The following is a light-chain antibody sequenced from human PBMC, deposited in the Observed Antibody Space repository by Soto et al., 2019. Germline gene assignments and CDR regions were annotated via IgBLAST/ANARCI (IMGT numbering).Light chain of an antibody. V-gene: IGLV2-14*01. CDR2: DVT. CDR3: SSYTSSSTLQGV. Sequence: QSALTQPASVSGSPGQSITISCTGTSNDIGGYNYVSWYQQHPGKAPKLMIYDVTDRPSGVSNRFSGSKSGNTASLIISGLQAEDEADYYCSSYTSSSTLQGVFGGGTKVTVL. J-gene: IGLJ2*01. CDR1: SNDIGGYNY.